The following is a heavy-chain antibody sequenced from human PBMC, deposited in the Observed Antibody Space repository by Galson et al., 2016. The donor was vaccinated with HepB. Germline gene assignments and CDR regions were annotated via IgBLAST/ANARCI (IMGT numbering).Heavy chain of an antibody. J-gene: IGHJ4*02. CDR1: GFSLSTTGVG. V-gene: IGHV2-5*02. CDR2: IYWDGDE. D-gene: IGHD1-26*01. Sequence: PALVKPTQTLTLTCIFSGFSLSTTGVGVGWMRQPPGKTLEWLAHIYWDGDERYSPSLKSRLTITKDTSKNQVVLTMTNMDPVDTATYYSVHIVHSGSYYYFAYWGQGTLVTVSS. CDR3: VHIVHSGSYYYFAY.